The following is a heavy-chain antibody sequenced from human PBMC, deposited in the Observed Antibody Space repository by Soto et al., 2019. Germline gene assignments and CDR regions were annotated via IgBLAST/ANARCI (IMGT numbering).Heavy chain of an antibody. D-gene: IGHD2-15*01. J-gene: IGHJ6*02. CDR1: GFTFSSYA. Sequence: EVQLLESGGGLVQPGGSLRLSCAASGFTFSSYAMSWVRQAPGKGLEWVSGISGSGGSTNHADSVKGRFTISRDNSKNTLYLQMNSLTAEDTAVYYFAKGGNIVVVVAATFYYAMDVWGQGTTVTVSS. CDR2: ISGSGGST. CDR3: AKGGNIVVVVAATFYYAMDV. V-gene: IGHV3-23*01.